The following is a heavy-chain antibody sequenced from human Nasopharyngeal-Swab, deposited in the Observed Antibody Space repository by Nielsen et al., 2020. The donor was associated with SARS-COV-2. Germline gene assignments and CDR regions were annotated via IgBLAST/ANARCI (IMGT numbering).Heavy chain of an antibody. J-gene: IGHJ5*02. CDR2: IYYSGST. D-gene: IGHD6-13*01. CDR3: ARLNGIAAAGTGWFDP. Sequence: SATLSLTCTVSGGSISSGGYYWSWLRQHPGKGLEWIGYIYYSGSTYYNPSLKSRVTISVDTSKNQFSLKLSSVTAADTAVYYCARLNGIAAAGTGWFDPWGQGTLVTVSS. CDR1: GGSISSGGYY. V-gene: IGHV4-31*03.